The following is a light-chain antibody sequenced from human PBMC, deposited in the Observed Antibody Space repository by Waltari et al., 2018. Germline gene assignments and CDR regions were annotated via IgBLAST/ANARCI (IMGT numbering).Light chain of an antibody. CDR2: WAS. CDR1: QSVLYSSNNKKY. J-gene: IGKJ1*01. V-gene: IGKV4-1*01. Sequence: DIVMTQSPDSLAVSLGERATINCKSSQSVLYSSNNKKYLAWYQQKPGQPPKLLICWASTRESGVPDRFSGSGSGTDFTLTISSLQAEDVAVYYCQQYYSTPPTFGQGTKVEIK. CDR3: QQYYSTPPT.